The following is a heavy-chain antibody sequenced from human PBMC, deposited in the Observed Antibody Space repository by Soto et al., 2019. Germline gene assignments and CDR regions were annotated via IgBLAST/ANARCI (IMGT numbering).Heavy chain of an antibody. J-gene: IGHJ4*02. CDR2: IRSKANHYAT. CDR1: GFTFSGSA. Sequence: EVQLVESGGGVVQPGESLKLSCAVSGFTFSGSAMHWVRQASGKGPEGVGRIRSKANHYATAYAASVKGRFTISRDDSKITAYLQMNSLKSEDTAVYYCTRGYGDYVRDYWGQGTLVTVSS. D-gene: IGHD4-17*01. CDR3: TRGYGDYVRDY. V-gene: IGHV3-73*01.